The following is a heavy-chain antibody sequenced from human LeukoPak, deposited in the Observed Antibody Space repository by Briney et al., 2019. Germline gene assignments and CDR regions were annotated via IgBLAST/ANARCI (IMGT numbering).Heavy chain of an antibody. J-gene: IGHJ3*02. CDR1: GGSFSDND. D-gene: IGHD1-1*01. V-gene: IGHV4-34*01. Sequence: SETLSLTCAVYGGSFSDNDWSWIRQPPGKGLEWIGEIKHSGSTNYNPSLKSRVTISVDTSKNQFSLKLNFVTAADTAVYFCARLMEYDAFDIWGQGTVVTVSS. CDR3: ARLMEYDAFDI. CDR2: IKHSGST.